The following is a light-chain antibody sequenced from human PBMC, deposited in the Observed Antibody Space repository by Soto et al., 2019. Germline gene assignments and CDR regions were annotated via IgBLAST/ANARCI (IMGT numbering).Light chain of an antibody. CDR2: LGS. CDR3: MQALQMRT. J-gene: IGKJ1*01. CDR1: QSLLHSNGYNY. V-gene: IGKV2-28*01. Sequence: EIVLTQSPLSLPVTPGEPASISCRSSQSLLHSNGYNYLDWYLQKPGQSPQLLIYLGSNRASGVPDRFSGSGSGTDFTLKISRVEAEDVGVYYCMQALQMRTFGQGTKVDIK.